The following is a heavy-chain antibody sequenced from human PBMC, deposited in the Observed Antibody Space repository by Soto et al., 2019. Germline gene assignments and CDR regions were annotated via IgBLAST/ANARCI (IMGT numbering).Heavy chain of an antibody. CDR3: ARAGMWFGQLY. V-gene: IGHV3-53*01. Sequence: LRLSCVVSGFTASAYYTSWVRQAPGKGLEWVSTLYSGGATFYADSVKGRFTVSGDNSKNTLYLQMNSLRAEDTAVYYCARAGMWFGQLYWGQGSLVTVSS. CDR1: GFTASAYY. J-gene: IGHJ4*02. D-gene: IGHD3-10*01. CDR2: LYSGGAT.